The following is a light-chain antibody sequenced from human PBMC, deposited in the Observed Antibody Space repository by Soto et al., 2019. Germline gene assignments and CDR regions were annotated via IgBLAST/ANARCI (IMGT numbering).Light chain of an antibody. J-gene: IGLJ2*01. Sequence: QAVVTQPASVSGSPGQSITISCTGTSSDVGGYDYVSWYQHHPGKAPKLIIYEVTNRPSGISSRFSGSKSGNTASLTISGLQAEDEAEYYCSSFTTNTTVIFGGGTKLTVL. CDR3: SSFTTNTTVI. V-gene: IGLV2-14*01. CDR2: EVT. CDR1: SSDVGGYDY.